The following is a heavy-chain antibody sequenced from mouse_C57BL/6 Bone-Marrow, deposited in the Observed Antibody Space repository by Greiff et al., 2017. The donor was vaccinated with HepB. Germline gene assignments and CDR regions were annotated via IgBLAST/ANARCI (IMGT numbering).Heavy chain of an antibody. D-gene: IGHD1-1*01. Sequence: VQLQQSGAELVRPGASVKLSCTASGFNIKDDYMHWVKQRPEQGLEWIGWIDPENGDTEYASKFQGKATITADTSSNTAYMPLGSLTSEDTAVYYCTGYYGSSWYLCCDVWGTGTTVTVSS. CDR3: TGYYGSSWYLCCDV. CDR1: GFNIKDDY. J-gene: IGHJ1*03. CDR2: IDPENGDT. V-gene: IGHV14-4*01.